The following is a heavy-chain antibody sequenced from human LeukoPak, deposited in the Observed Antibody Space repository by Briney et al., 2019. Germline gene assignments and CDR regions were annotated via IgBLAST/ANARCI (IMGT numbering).Heavy chain of an antibody. J-gene: IGHJ5*02. CDR1: GGSFSGYY. V-gene: IGHV4-59*01. CDR2: IYYSGST. CDR3: ARSPPLVVVTANAWFDP. Sequence: SETLSLTCAVYGGSFSGYYWSWIRQPPGKGLEWIGYIYYSGSTNYNPSLKSRVTISVDTSKNQFSLKLSSVTAADTAVYYCARSPPLVVVTANAWFDPWGQGTLVTVSS. D-gene: IGHD2-21*02.